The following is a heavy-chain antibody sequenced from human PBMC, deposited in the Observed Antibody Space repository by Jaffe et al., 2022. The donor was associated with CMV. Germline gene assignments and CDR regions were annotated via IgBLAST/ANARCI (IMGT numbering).Heavy chain of an antibody. CDR1: GYTFTSYA. D-gene: IGHD6-19*01. CDR3: ARDHSPILSIAVAPEFDY. J-gene: IGHJ4*02. CDR2: INAGNGNT. V-gene: IGHV1-3*01. Sequence: QVQLVQSGAEVKKPGASVKVSCKASGYTFTSYAMHWVRQAPGQRLEWMGWINAGNGNTKYSQKFQGRVTITRDTSASTAYMELSSLRSEDTAVYYCARDHSPILSIAVAPEFDYWGQGTLVTVSS.